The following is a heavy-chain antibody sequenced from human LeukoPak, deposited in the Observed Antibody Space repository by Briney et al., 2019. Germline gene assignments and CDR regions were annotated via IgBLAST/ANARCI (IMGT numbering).Heavy chain of an antibody. CDR2: IYYSGDT. CDR3: ARSKHDALGFLEDRRPSNWFDP. J-gene: IGHJ5*02. V-gene: IGHV4-39*01. D-gene: IGHD3-3*01. CDR1: GGSISSTSSY. Sequence: SETLSLTCTVSGGSISSTSSYWGWVRQSPGKALEWIGSIYYSGDTHFNPSLRSRVTISVDTSKNQFSLRLTSVTAADTAVYYCARSKHDALGFLEDRRPSNWFDPWGQGTLVTVSS.